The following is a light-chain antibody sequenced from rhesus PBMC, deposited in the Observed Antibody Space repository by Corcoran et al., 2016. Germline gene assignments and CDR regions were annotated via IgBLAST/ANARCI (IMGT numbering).Light chain of an antibody. CDR3: QVWDRGSGRYI. J-gene: IGLJ1*01. CDR1: NIRTTY. V-gene: IGLV3-36*02. Sequence: YDLNQSPAVSVSPGQTARITCGGVNIRTTYVQWFQQKPPQAPVLVIRYDNERPSGIPERFSGSNSGNTATLTISGVEAGDEADYFCQVWDRGSGRYIFGGGTRLTVL. CDR2: YDN.